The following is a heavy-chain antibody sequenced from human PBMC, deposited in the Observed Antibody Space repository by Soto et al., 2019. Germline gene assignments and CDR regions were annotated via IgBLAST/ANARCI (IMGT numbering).Heavy chain of an antibody. J-gene: IGHJ3*02. Sequence: QVQLVESGGGVVQPGRSLRLSCAASGFTFSSYGMHWVRQAPGKGLEWVAVISYDGSNKYYADSVKGRFTISRDNSKKTXXLQMKSLRAEDKAVYYCAKEKGIVVVVAATAAFDIWGQGRMVTVSS. CDR2: ISYDGSNK. CDR3: AKEKGIVVVVAATAAFDI. V-gene: IGHV3-30*18. D-gene: IGHD2-15*01. CDR1: GFTFSSYG.